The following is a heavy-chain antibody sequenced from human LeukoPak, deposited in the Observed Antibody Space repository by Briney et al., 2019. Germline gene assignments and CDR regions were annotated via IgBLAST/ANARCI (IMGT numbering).Heavy chain of an antibody. CDR1: GFTFSSYE. CDR3: ARDRFGSSSWQDNWFDP. V-gene: IGHV3-48*03. J-gene: IGHJ5*02. Sequence: PGGSLRLSCAASGFTFSSYEMNWVRQAPGKGLEWVSYISSSGSTIYYADSVKGRFTISRDNAKNSLYLQMNSLRAEDTAVYYCARDRFGSSSWQDNWFDPWGQGTLVTVSS. D-gene: IGHD6-13*01. CDR2: ISSSGSTI.